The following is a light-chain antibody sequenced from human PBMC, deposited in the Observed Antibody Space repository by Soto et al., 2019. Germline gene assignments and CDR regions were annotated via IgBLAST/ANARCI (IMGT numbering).Light chain of an antibody. J-gene: IGKJ4*01. V-gene: IGKV3-20*01. CDR3: QQFGSSPLT. CDR2: GAS. CDR1: QSVSSSH. Sequence: EIVLTQSPGTLSLSPGERATLSCRASQSVSSSHLAWYQQKPGQAPRLLIYGASNRATGIPDRFSGSGSGTDFTLTIYRLEPEDFAVYYCQQFGSSPLTFGGGTKVEIK.